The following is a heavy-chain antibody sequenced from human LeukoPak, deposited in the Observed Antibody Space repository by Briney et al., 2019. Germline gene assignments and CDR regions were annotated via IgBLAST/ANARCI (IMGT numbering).Heavy chain of an antibody. CDR1: GYSFTNYG. CDR2: ISAYNGNP. Sequence: ASVQVSCKASGYSFTNYGISWVRQAPGQGLEWMGWISAYNGNPNYARKLQGRVTMTTDTSTSTAYMELRSLRSDDTAVYYCARDCDRSGYYCYWGQGTLVTVSS. J-gene: IGHJ4*02. CDR3: ARDCDRSGYYCY. V-gene: IGHV1-18*01. D-gene: IGHD3-22*01.